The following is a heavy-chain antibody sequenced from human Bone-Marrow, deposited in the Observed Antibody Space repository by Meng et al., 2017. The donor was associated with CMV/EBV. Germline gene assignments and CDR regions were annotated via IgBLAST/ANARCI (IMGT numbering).Heavy chain of an antibody. D-gene: IGHD3-16*01. CDR1: GGSFSGYY. CDR2: INHSGST. Sequence: SETLSLTCAVYGGSFSGYYWSWIRQPPGKGLEWIGEINHSGSTNYNPSLKSRVTISVDTSMNHFSLKLSSVTAADTAVYYCARPGYIIGGTDYYYGMDVWGQGTTVTVSS. CDR3: ARPGYIIGGTDYYYGMDV. V-gene: IGHV4-34*01. J-gene: IGHJ6*02.